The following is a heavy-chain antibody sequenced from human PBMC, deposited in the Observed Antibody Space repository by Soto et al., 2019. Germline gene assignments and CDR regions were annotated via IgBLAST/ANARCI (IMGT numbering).Heavy chain of an antibody. V-gene: IGHV4-39*01. Sequence: QLQLQESGPGLVRPSETLSLTCTVSGGSISTDTFYWPWIRQPPGNELERLGAVYYSCKTHYHPSLKCRLFISVETSTNQFSLNLSSVTAADTAVYHCARYCRRNGTPVIDYFDSWGQGALVTVSS. D-gene: IGHD2-15*01. CDR1: GGSISTDTFY. CDR3: ARYCRRNGTPVIDYFDS. J-gene: IGHJ4*02. CDR2: VYYSCKT.